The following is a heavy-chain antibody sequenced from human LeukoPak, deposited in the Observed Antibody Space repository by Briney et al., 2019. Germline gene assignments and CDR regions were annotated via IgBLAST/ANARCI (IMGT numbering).Heavy chain of an antibody. CDR1: GYTFSNYG. CDR3: ARSMTTVVTQYYYYYGMDV. V-gene: IGHV1-69*13. CDR2: IIPIFGTA. D-gene: IGHD4-23*01. J-gene: IGHJ6*02. Sequence: GASVKVSCKGSGYTFSNYGVSWVRQAPGQGLEWMGGIIPIFGTANYAQKFQGRVTITADESTSTAYMELSSLRSEDTAVYYCARSMTTVVTQYYYYYGMDVWGQGTTVTVSS.